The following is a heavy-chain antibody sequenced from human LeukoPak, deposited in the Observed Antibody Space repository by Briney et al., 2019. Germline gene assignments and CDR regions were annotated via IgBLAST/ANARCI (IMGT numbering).Heavy chain of an antibody. V-gene: IGHV3-23*01. CDR3: AKVRGSWGAFDI. Sequence: GGSLRLSCAASGFTFSSYAMSWVRQAPGKGLEWVSAISGSGGSTYYADSVKGRFTISRDNSKNTLYLQMNSLRVEDTAVYYCAKVRGSWGAFDIWGQGTMVTVPS. CDR1: GFTFSSYA. J-gene: IGHJ3*02. D-gene: IGHD1-26*01. CDR2: ISGSGGST.